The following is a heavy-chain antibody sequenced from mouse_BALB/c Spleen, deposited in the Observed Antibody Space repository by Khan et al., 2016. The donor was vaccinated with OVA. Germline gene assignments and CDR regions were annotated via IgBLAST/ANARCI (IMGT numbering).Heavy chain of an antibody. CDR3: ARRAYYGNWYFDV. CDR1: GYSITSGYA. Sequence: EVQLVESGPGLVKPSQSLSLTCTVTGYSITSGYAWNWIRQFPGNKLEWMGYISYSGSTNYNPSLKSRISLTRDTSKNQFFLQLNSVTTEDTATYYCARRAYYGNWYFDVWGAGTTVTVSS. J-gene: IGHJ1*01. D-gene: IGHD2-1*01. V-gene: IGHV3-2*02. CDR2: ISYSGST.